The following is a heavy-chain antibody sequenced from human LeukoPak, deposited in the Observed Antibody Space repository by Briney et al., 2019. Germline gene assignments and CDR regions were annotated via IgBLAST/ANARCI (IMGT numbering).Heavy chain of an antibody. CDR2: IKQDGSEK. Sequence: GGSLGLSCAASGFTFSSYWMSWVRQAPGKGLEWVAKIKQDGSEKYYVDSVKGRFTISRDNAKTSLYLQMNSLRAEDTAVYYCARVGYYYGSGSYAHFDYWGQGTLVTVSS. V-gene: IGHV3-7*01. CDR3: ARVGYYYGSGSYAHFDY. J-gene: IGHJ4*02. D-gene: IGHD3-10*01. CDR1: GFTFSSYW.